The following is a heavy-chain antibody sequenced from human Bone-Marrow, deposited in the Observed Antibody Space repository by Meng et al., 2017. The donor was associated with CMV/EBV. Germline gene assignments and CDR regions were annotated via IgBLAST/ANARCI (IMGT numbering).Heavy chain of an antibody. CDR2: IIPIFGTA. V-gene: IGHV1-69*05. D-gene: IGHD6-25*01. CDR1: GGTFSSYA. Sequence: SVKVSCKASGGTFSSYAISWVRQAPGQGLEWMGGIIPIFGTANYAQKFQGRVTITTDESTSTAYMELSSLRSEDTAVYYCARRSCSVNWFDPWGQGTLVTVSS. J-gene: IGHJ5*02. CDR3: ARRSCSVNWFDP.